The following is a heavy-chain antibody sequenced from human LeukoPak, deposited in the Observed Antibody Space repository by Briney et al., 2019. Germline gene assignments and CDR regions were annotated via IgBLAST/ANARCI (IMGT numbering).Heavy chain of an antibody. Sequence: ASVKVSCKASGYTFTSYAMNWVRQAPGQGLEWMGWISAYNGHTKYAQSLQGRVTMTADTSTSTVYMELSSLRSEDTAVYYCARDRSPYSGYDLYYYYMDVWGKGTTVTISS. V-gene: IGHV1-18*01. D-gene: IGHD5-12*01. CDR3: ARDRSPYSGYDLYYYYMDV. J-gene: IGHJ6*03. CDR2: ISAYNGHT. CDR1: GYTFTSYA.